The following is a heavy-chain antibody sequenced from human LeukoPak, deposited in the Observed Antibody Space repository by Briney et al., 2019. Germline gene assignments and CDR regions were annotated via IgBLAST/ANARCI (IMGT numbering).Heavy chain of an antibody. CDR3: ARGPYGSGAFDY. J-gene: IGHJ4*02. CDR2: IYHSGST. V-gene: IGHV4-30-2*01. CDR1: GGSISSGGYS. D-gene: IGHD3-10*01. Sequence: SQTLSLTCAVSGGSISSGGYSWSWIRQPPGEGLEWIGYIYHSGSTYYNPSLKSRVTISVDRSKNQFSLKLSSVTAADTAVYYCARGPYGSGAFDYWGQGTLVTVSS.